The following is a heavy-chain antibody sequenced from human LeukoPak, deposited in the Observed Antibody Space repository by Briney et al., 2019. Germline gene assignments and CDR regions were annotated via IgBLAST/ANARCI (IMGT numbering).Heavy chain of an antibody. J-gene: IGHJ4*02. CDR1: GGSISSNNYS. D-gene: IGHD4-17*01. CDR3: ARGAGIYGDYPYYFDY. CDR2: IYTTGST. V-gene: IGHV4-39*07. Sequence: SETLSLTCTVSGGSISSNNYSWGWIRQPPGKGLEWIGNIYTTGSTYYNPSLKSRVTISVDTSKNQFSLKLSSVTAADTAVYYCARGAGIYGDYPYYFDYWGQGTLVTVSS.